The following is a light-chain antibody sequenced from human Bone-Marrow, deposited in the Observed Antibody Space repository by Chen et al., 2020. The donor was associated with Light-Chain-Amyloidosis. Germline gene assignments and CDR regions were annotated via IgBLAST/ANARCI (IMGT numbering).Light chain of an antibody. J-gene: IGLJ3*02. V-gene: IGLV3-21*02. CDR3: QVWDRGSDRPM. CDR2: DDS. Sequence: SYVLTQPSSVSVAPGQTATIACGGNNIGSTSVHWYQQTPGQAPLLVVYDDSDRPSGIPERLSGSNSGNAATLTSSGVEAGDEANYYCQVWDRGSDRPMFGGGTKLTVL. CDR1: NIGSTS.